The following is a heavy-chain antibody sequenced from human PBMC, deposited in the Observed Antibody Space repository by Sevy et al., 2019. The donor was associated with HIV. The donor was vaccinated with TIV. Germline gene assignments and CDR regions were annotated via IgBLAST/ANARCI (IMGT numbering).Heavy chain of an antibody. D-gene: IGHD3-10*01. Sequence: SETLSLTCTVSGGSISSYYWSWIRQPPGKGLEWIGYIYYSGSTNYNPSLKSRVTISVDTSKNQFSLKLSSVTAADTAMYYCARGTMGYYGSGSYYNLDYWGQGTLVTVSS. CDR1: GGSISSYY. CDR3: ARGTMGYYGSGSYYNLDY. CDR2: IYYSGST. V-gene: IGHV4-59*13. J-gene: IGHJ4*02.